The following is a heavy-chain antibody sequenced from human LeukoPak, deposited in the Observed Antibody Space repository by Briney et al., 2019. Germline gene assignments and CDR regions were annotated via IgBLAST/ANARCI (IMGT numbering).Heavy chain of an antibody. D-gene: IGHD2-15*01. CDR3: ATVGGGRYCSGGSCYGWFDP. Sequence: ASVKVSCKASGYTFSGFYIYWVRQAPGQGLEWMGIINPSGSSTSYAQKFQGRVTMTEDTSTDTAYMELSSLRSEDTAVYYCATVGGGRYCSGGSCYGWFDPWGQGTLVTVSS. CDR2: INPSGSST. J-gene: IGHJ5*02. CDR1: GYTFSGFY. V-gene: IGHV1-46*01.